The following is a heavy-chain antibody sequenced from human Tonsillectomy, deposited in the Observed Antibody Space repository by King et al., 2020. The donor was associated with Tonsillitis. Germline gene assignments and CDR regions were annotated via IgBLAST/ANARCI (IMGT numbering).Heavy chain of an antibody. CDR3: ARILLWFGEFGRNAFDI. CDR1: GYTFTSYA. Sequence: QLVQSGAEVKKPGASVKVSCKASGYTFTSYAMHWVRQAPGQRLEWMAWINAGNGNTKYSQKFQGRVTITRDTSASTAYMELSSLRSEDTAVYYCARILLWFGEFGRNAFDIWGQGTIVTVSS. D-gene: IGHD3-10*01. V-gene: IGHV1-3*01. J-gene: IGHJ3*02. CDR2: INAGNGNT.